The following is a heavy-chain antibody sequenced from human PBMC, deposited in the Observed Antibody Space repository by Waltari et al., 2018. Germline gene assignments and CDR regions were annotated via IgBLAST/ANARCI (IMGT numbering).Heavy chain of an antibody. J-gene: IGHJ6*02. V-gene: IGHV1-69*02. CDR2: IIPILGIA. CDR1: GGTFSSYT. Sequence: QVQLVQSGAEVKKPGSSVKVSCKASGGTFSSYTISWVRQAPGQGLEWRGRIIPILGIANYAQKFQGRVTIIADKSTSTAYMELSSLRSEDTAVYYCASGGETGTTVRYYGMDVWGQGTTVTVSS. D-gene: IGHD1-7*01. CDR3: ASGGETGTTVRYYGMDV.